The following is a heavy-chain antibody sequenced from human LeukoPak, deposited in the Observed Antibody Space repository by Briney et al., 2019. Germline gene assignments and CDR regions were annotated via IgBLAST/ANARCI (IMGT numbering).Heavy chain of an antibody. V-gene: IGHV3-48*04. D-gene: IGHD3-22*01. CDR3: ASSQWLVIAPYYYDSSGYPYYFDY. Sequence: PGGSLRLSCAASGFTFSSYSMNWVRQAPGKGLEWVSYISSSSSTIYYADSVKGRFTISRDNAKNSLYLQMNSLRAEDTAVYYCASSQWLVIAPYYYDSSGYPYYFDYWGQGTLVTVSS. CDR1: GFTFSSYS. J-gene: IGHJ4*02. CDR2: ISSSSSTI.